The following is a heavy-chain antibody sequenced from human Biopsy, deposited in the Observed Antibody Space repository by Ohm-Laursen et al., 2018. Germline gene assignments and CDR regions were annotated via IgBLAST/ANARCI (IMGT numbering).Heavy chain of an antibody. D-gene: IGHD3-22*01. Sequence: SSVKVSCKASGYTFTGYHVHWERQAPGQGLEWMGWINAKTGDTNYAQKFQGRVTMTRDTSISTAYVDLSSLRSDDTAVYYCTRGGYYYDSLAYYYWFDPWGQGTLVTVSS. CDR3: TRGGYYYDSLAYYYWFDP. V-gene: IGHV1-2*02. CDR2: INAKTGDT. CDR1: GYTFTGYH. J-gene: IGHJ5*02.